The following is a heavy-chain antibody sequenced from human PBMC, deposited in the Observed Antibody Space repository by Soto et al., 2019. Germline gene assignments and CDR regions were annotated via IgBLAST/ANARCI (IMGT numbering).Heavy chain of an antibody. CDR2: IYYSGST. CDR1: GGSISSGGYY. V-gene: IGHV4-31*03. D-gene: IGHD2-21*01. J-gene: IGHJ5*02. CDR3: ARGQLRDILCQDWFEH. Sequence: SETRSLACTVSGGSISSGGYYWSWIRQHPGKGLEWIGYIYYSGSTYYNPSLKSRVTISVDTSKNQFSLKLSSVTAAGTAVYYCARGQLRDILCQDWFEHWGQRHLVT.